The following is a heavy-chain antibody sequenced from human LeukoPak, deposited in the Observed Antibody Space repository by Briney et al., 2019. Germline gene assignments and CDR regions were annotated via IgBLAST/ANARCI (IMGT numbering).Heavy chain of an antibody. Sequence: GPLRLSCAASGFPFSSYWMHWVRRAPGKGLVWVSRINSDGSSTSYADSVKGRFTISRDNAKNSLYLQMNGLRVEDTAVYYCARDWGDGFDYWGQGTLVTVSS. V-gene: IGHV3-74*01. CDR2: INSDGSST. CDR1: GFPFSSYW. J-gene: IGHJ4*02. D-gene: IGHD2-21*02. CDR3: ARDWGDGFDY.